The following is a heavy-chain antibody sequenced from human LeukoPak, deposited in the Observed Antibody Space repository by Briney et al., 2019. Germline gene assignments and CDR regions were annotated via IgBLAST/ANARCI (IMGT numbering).Heavy chain of an antibody. J-gene: IGHJ4*02. V-gene: IGHV3-21*01. D-gene: IGHD2-2*01. CDR1: GFTFSSYS. CDR3: ARASVVPAAMCDY. Sequence: GGSLRLSCAASGFTFSSYSMNWVRQAPGKGLEWVSPISSSSSYIYYADSVKGRFTISRDNAKNSLYLQMNSLRAEDTAVYYCARASVVPAAMCDYWGQGTLVTVSS. CDR2: ISSSSSYI.